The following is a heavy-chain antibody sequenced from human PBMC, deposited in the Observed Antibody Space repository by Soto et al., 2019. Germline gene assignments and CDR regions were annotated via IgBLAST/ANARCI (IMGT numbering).Heavy chain of an antibody. CDR2: IYYSGST. D-gene: IGHD3-10*01. J-gene: IGHJ4*02. CDR1: GGSISSSSYY. CDR3: ASLLLGFGDYTDY. Sequence: SETLSLTCTVSGGSISSSSYYWGWIRQPPGKGLEWIGSIYYSGSTYYNPSLKSRVTISVDTSKNQFSLKLSSVTAADTAVYYCASLLLGFGDYTDYWGQGTLVTVSS. V-gene: IGHV4-39*01.